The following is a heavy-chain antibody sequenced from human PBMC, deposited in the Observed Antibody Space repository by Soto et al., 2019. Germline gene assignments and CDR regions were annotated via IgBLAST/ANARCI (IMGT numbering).Heavy chain of an antibody. Sequence: GGSLRLSCAASGFTFSSYGMHWVRQSPGEGLEWVAVISYDGSNKYYADSVKGRFTISRDNSKNTLYLQMNSLRAEDTAVYYCAKLGYSSGWYLRGAFDIWGQGTMVTVSS. CDR2: ISYDGSNK. V-gene: IGHV3-30*18. D-gene: IGHD6-19*01. CDR1: GFTFSSYG. CDR3: AKLGYSSGWYLRGAFDI. J-gene: IGHJ3*02.